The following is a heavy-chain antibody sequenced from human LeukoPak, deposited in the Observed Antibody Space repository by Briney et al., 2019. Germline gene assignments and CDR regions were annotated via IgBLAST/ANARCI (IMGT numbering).Heavy chain of an antibody. Sequence: PGGSLRLSCAASGFPFSNYGMNWVRQAPGKGLEWVSGITGSGITTYYGDSVKGRFTISRDNSKNTVYLQMNSLIVEDTAVYYCAKDRTVVAATLYFNYWGQGTLVTVSS. D-gene: IGHD2-15*01. CDR3: AKDRTVVAATLYFNY. V-gene: IGHV3-23*01. J-gene: IGHJ4*02. CDR1: GFPFSNYG. CDR2: ITGSGITT.